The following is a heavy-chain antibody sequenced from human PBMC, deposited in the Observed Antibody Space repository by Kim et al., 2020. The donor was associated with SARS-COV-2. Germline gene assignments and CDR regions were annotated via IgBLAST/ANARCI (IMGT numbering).Heavy chain of an antibody. J-gene: IGHJ6*02. D-gene: IGHD6-13*01. CDR3: AREAYSSSSYGRDV. V-gene: IGHV3-30*01. Sequence: ADSVKGRFTISRDNSKNTLYLQMNSLRAEDTAVYYCAREAYSSSSYGRDVWGQGTTVTVSS.